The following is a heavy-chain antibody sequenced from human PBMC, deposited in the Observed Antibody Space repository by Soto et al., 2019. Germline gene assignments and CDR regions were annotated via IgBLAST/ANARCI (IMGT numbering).Heavy chain of an antibody. CDR1: GFTFDNYA. J-gene: IGHJ4*02. D-gene: IGHD2-21*01. Sequence: EVQLVESGGGLVQPGRSLRLSCAASGFTFDNYAMHWVRQVPGKGLEWVSGISWNSDSIGYADSVKGRFTISRDNARNSLYLQMISLRVEDTALYYCARNGSSLLGDYWGQGTLVTVST. V-gene: IGHV3-9*01. CDR2: ISWNSDSI. CDR3: ARNGSSLLGDY.